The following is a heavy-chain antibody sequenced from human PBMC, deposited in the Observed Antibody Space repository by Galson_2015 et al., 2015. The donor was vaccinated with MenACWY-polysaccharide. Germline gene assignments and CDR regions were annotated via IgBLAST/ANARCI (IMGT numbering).Heavy chain of an antibody. CDR1: AYTFTSYD. J-gene: IGHJ6*02. Sequence: SVKVSCKASAYTFTSYDIIWVRQATGQGLEWMGWMNPSRGNTGYARKFQGRVTMTRNTSISTAYMELSSLRSADTAVYYCAREVDTAMATGISYYGMDVWGQGTTVTVSS. CDR2: MNPSRGNT. D-gene: IGHD5-18*01. CDR3: AREVDTAMATGISYYGMDV. V-gene: IGHV1-8*01.